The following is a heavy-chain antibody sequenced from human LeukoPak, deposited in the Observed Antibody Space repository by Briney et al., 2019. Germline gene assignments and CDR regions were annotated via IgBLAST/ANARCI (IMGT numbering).Heavy chain of an antibody. CDR3: ARERVMYYYGAGSPDY. CDR1: GFTFSDYG. V-gene: IGHV3-33*01. Sequence: GGSLRLSCAASGFTFSDYGFHWVRQAPGKGLEWVAVIWYDGTKKYYADSVKGRFTISRDDSKNTLYLQMNSLRAEDTAVYYCARERVMYYYGAGSPDYWGQGTLVTVSS. CDR2: IWYDGTKK. D-gene: IGHD3-10*01. J-gene: IGHJ4*02.